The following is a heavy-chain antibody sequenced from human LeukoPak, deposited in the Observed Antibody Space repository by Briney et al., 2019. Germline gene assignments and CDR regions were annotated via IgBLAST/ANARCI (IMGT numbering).Heavy chain of an antibody. D-gene: IGHD2-21*01. J-gene: IGHJ4*02. Sequence: PGGSLRLSCAASGFTSSSYAMSWVRQAPGKGLEWLSVISGSGGSTDYADSVKGRFTISRDNSKNILYLQMSSLRAEDTAVYYCAREYCGTTTCSRHFDYWGQGTLVTVSS. CDR2: ISGSGGST. V-gene: IGHV3-23*01. CDR3: AREYCGTTTCSRHFDY. CDR1: GFTSSSYA.